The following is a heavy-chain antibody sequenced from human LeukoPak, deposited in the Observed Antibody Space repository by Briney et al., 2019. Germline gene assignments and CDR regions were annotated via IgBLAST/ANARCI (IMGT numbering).Heavy chain of an antibody. Sequence: GGSLRLSCAASGFTFSSYGMHWVRQAPGKGLEWVAFIRYDGSNKYYADSVKGRFTISRDNSKNTLYLQMNSLRAEDTAVYYCAKGLGAKGGYYYYMDVWGKGTTVTVSS. CDR3: AKGLGAKGGYYYYMDV. V-gene: IGHV3-30*02. J-gene: IGHJ6*03. CDR1: GFTFSSYG. D-gene: IGHD5-12*01. CDR2: IRYDGSNK.